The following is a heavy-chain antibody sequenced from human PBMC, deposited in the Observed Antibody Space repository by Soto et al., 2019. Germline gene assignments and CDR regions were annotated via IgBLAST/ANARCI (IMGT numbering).Heavy chain of an antibody. J-gene: IGHJ5*02. CDR3: AIYDFWSGYYLS. CDR2: IYYGGS. V-gene: IGHV4-59*01. Sequence: SETLSLTCTVSGGSISTSYCSWIRQPPGKGLEWIGYIYYGGSNYNPSLKSRVTISVDTSKNQFSLKLSSVTAADTAMYYCAIYDFWSGYYLSWGQGTLVTVSS. D-gene: IGHD3-3*01. CDR1: GGSISTSY.